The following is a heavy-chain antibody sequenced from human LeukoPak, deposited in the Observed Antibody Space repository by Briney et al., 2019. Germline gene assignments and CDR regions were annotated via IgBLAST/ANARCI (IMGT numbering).Heavy chain of an antibody. D-gene: IGHD1-14*01. CDR3: ADYRKPQGLDY. J-gene: IGHJ4*02. CDR2: IDASGSDT. Sequence: PGGSLRLSCEVSEFPFSIYAMAWVRQAPGQGLEWVSAIDASGSDTYYTDSVKGRFTISRDNSKNTVYLQMNSLRVEDTAVYYCADYRKPQGLDYWGQGTLVTVPS. V-gene: IGHV3-23*01. CDR1: EFPFSIYA.